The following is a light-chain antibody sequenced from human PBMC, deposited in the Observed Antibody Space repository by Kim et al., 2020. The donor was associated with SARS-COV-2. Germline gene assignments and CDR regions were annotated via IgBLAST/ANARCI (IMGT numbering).Light chain of an antibody. J-gene: IGKJ2*03. Sequence: DIVMTQSPPSLPVTPGEPASITCRSSQSLLYTNAKKYLDWYLQKPGQSPPLLIYLASNRASGATDSISGSGSDTDFTLKINSVDAGYVGVYYCMLALQTPYSCGQGTRREI. CDR1: QSLLYTNAKKY. V-gene: IGKV2-28*01. CDR3: MLALQTPYS. CDR2: LAS.